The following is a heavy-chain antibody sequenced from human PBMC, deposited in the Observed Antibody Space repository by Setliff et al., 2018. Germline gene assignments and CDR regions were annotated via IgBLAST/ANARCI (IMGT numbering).Heavy chain of an antibody. J-gene: IGHJ2*01. CDR1: GYSISSGYY. CDR3: ARDILNFWSGFVLRYFDL. D-gene: IGHD3-3*01. Sequence: SETLSLTCAVSGYSISSGYYWGWIRQPPGKGLEWIGSIYHSGSTYYNPSLKSRVTISVDTSKNQFSLKLSSVTAADTAVYYCARDILNFWSGFVLRYFDLWGRGTLVTVSS. CDR2: IYHSGST. V-gene: IGHV4-38-2*02.